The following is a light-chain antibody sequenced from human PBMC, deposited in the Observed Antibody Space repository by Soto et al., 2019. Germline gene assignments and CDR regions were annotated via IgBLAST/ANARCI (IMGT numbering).Light chain of an antibody. Sequence: EIVFTQSPGTLSLSPGERATLSCRASQSVSSGYLAWYQQKPGQAPRLLIYGASTRATGIPDRFSGSGSGTDFTLTISRLEPEDFAVYYCQQYSSSPSITFGQGTRLEIK. V-gene: IGKV3-20*01. J-gene: IGKJ5*01. CDR2: GAS. CDR1: QSVSSGY. CDR3: QQYSSSPSIT.